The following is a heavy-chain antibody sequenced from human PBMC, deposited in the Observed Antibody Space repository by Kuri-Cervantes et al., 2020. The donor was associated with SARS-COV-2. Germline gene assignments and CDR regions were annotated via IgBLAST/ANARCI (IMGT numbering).Heavy chain of an antibody. CDR2: ISGSGSYI. V-gene: IGHV3-21*01. Sequence: GESLKISCAASGFSLSRYTMNWVRQAPGKALEWVSSISGSGSYIYYADSVKGRFTISKESGENSLYLHMNSLRAEDTAVYYCASELLWFGDFWGQGTLVTVSS. D-gene: IGHD3-10*01. J-gene: IGHJ4*02. CDR1: GFSLSRYT. CDR3: ASELLWFGDF.